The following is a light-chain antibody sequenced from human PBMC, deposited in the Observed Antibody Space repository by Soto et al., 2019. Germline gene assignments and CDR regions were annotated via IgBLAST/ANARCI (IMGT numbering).Light chain of an antibody. Sequence: EIVLTQSPATLSLSPGERATLSCRASQSFSSYLAWYQQKPAQAPRLLIYDASNRATGIPARFSGSGSGTDFTLTISSLEPEDFAVYYCQQRSNWPLTFGGGTKVEIK. CDR1: QSFSSY. J-gene: IGKJ4*01. V-gene: IGKV3-11*01. CDR2: DAS. CDR3: QQRSNWPLT.